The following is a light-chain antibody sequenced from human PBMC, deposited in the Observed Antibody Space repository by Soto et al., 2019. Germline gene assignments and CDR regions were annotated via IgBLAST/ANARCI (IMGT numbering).Light chain of an antibody. Sequence: QSALTQPASVSGSPGQSITISCTVTGSDVRTYNLVSWYQQHPGKVPKLIIYEASKRPSGVSNRFSGSQPDNTASLTVSGLQAEDEADYYCCSYAGDKTYVFGSGTKVTVL. CDR3: CSYAGDKTYV. CDR1: GSDVRTYNL. J-gene: IGLJ1*01. V-gene: IGLV2-23*01. CDR2: EAS.